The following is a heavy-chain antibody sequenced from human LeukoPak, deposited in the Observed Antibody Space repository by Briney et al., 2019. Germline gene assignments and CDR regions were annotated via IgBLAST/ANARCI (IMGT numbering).Heavy chain of an antibody. CDR1: GGSISSGGYS. CDR2: IYHSGST. Sequence: SETLSLTCAVSGGSISSGGYSWSWIRQPPGKGLEWIVYIYHSGSTYYNPSLKSRVTISVDRSKNQFSLKLSSVTAADTAVYYCARQVVPAAISGMDVWGKGTTVTVSS. D-gene: IGHD2-2*01. CDR3: ARQVVPAAISGMDV. J-gene: IGHJ6*04. V-gene: IGHV4-30-2*01.